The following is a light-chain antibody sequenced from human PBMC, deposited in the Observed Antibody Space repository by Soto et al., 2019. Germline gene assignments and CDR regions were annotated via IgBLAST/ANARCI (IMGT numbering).Light chain of an antibody. CDR3: QHYSTWLWT. V-gene: IGKV3-15*01. Sequence: EIVMTQSPATLSVSPGERATLSCRASQSVDSKLAWYQQKPGQGPRLLIYGASSRATGIPARFSGSGSGTEFTLTISSLQSEDFAVYSCQHYSTWLWTFGQGTQVEIK. CDR1: QSVDSK. CDR2: GAS. J-gene: IGKJ1*01.